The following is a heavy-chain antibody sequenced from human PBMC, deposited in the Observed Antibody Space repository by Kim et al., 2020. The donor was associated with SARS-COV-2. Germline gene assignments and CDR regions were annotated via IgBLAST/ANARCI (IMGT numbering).Heavy chain of an antibody. CDR2: ISGSGGST. Sequence: GGSLRLSCAASGFTFSSYAMSWVRQAPGKGLEWVSAISGSGGSTYYADSVKGRFTISRDNSKNTLYLQMNSLRAEDTAVYYCAKDQFRTYSSGWYSWYFDLGGRGTLVTVSS. J-gene: IGHJ2*01. D-gene: IGHD6-19*01. CDR1: GFTFSSYA. CDR3: AKDQFRTYSSGWYSWYFDL. V-gene: IGHV3-23*01.